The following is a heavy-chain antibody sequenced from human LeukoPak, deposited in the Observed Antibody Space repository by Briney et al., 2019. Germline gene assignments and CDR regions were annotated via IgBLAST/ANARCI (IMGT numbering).Heavy chain of an antibody. V-gene: IGHV3-30-3*01. J-gene: IGHJ4*02. CDR2: ISYDGYDK. CDR3: ARALYNWNDVVDY. CDR1: GFTFNDYA. Sequence: GGSLRLSCAASGFTFNDYAMYWVRQTPGKGLEWVTLISYDGYDKSYADSVRGRFTISRDNSKNTLYLQMNSLRAEDTAVYYCARALYNWNDVVDYWGQGTLVTVSS. D-gene: IGHD1-20*01.